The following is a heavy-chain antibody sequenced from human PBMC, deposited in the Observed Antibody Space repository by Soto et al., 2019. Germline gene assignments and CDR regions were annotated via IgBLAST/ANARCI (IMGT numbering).Heavy chain of an antibody. V-gene: IGHV3-30-3*01. CDR1: GFMFSRYA. D-gene: IGHD3-3*01. J-gene: IGHJ1*01. CDR2: ISKDGSVN. CDR3: ARSRSGAVPDSFGY. Sequence: QVQLVESGGRVVQPGVSLRLSCAASGFMFSRYAIHLVRQAPGKGLEWVAVISKDGSVNYYADSVRGRFSISRDKYKNTVYLEMNGMRDDDTSVFYCARSRSGAVPDSFGYWGQGTLVTVSS.